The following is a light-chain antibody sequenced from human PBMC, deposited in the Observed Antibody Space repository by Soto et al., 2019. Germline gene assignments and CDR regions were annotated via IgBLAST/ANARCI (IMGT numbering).Light chain of an antibody. Sequence: VLTQSPATLSLFLGGRATLPCRASQSVSSYLAWYPKTPGQAPRLLIYDTYNRATGVPARFSGSGSGTDFTLTICSLETEDCAIYYCQQRQYWPPITVGQGTRLEIK. CDR1: QSVSSY. V-gene: IGKV3-11*01. CDR3: QQRQYWPPIT. CDR2: DTY. J-gene: IGKJ5*01.